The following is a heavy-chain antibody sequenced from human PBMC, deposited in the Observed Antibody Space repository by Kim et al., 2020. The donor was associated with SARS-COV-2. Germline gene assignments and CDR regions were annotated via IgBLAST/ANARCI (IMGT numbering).Heavy chain of an antibody. J-gene: IGHJ5*02. D-gene: IGHD3-10*01. CDR3: ARGYGRVDWFDP. V-gene: IGHV3-66*01. Sequence: HADSLKGRSPSSSDISKNTLYLQMNSLRAEDTAVYYCARGYGRVDWFDPWGQGTLVTVSS.